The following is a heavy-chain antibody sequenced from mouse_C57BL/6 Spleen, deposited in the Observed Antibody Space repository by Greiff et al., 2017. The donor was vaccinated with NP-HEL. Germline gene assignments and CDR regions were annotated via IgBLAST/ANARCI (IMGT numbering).Heavy chain of an antibody. CDR2: IYPGDGDT. V-gene: IGHV1-80*01. D-gene: IGHD1-1*01. Sequence: VQLQQSGAELVKPGASVKISCKASGYAFSSYWMNWVKQRPGKGLEWIGQIYPGDGDTNYNGKFKGKATLTADKSSSTAYMQLSSLPSEDSAVYFCARGGNYYGSSGDYWGQGTTLTVSS. J-gene: IGHJ2*01. CDR1: GYAFSSYW. CDR3: ARGGNYYGSSGDY.